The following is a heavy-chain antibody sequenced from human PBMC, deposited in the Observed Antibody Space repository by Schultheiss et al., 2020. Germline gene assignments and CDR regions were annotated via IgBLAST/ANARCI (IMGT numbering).Heavy chain of an antibody. CDR1: GFTFSGSA. CDR3: ARSGADSSSWYKPRYYYYGMDV. CDR2: ISSGSVYT. Sequence: GGSLRLSCAASGFTFSGSAMHWVRQAPGKGLEWVSSISSGSVYTYYADSVKGRFTISRDNSKNTLYLQMNSLRAEDTAVYYCARSGADSSSWYKPRYYYYGMDVWGQGTTVTVSS. V-gene: IGHV3-21*04. D-gene: IGHD6-13*01. J-gene: IGHJ6*02.